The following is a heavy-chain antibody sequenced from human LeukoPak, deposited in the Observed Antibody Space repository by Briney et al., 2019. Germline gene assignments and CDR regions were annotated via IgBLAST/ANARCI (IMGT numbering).Heavy chain of an antibody. CDR2: ISSSGSTI. D-gene: IGHD3-9*01. CDR1: GFTFSSYE. Sequence: GGSLRLSCAASGFTFSSYEMNWVRQAPGKGLEWVSYISSSGSTIYYADSVKGRFTISRDNAKNSLYLQMNSLRAEDTAVYYCARVGGYDILTGFLDYWGQGTLVTVSS. V-gene: IGHV3-48*03. CDR3: ARVGGYDILTGFLDY. J-gene: IGHJ4*02.